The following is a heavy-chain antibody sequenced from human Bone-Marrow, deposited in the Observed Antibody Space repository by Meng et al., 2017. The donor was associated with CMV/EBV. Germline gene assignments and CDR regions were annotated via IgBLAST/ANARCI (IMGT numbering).Heavy chain of an antibody. Sequence: GSLRLSCTVSGGSVSSGSHYWSWIRQPPGKELEWIGYIYYSGSAKYNPSLKSRVTISVDTSKNQFSLKVTSVTAADTAVYYCARGRLGGAARPRFVDYCGQGTLVTVSS. CDR2: IYYSGSA. CDR3: ARGRLGGAARPRFVDY. D-gene: IGHD6-6*01. CDR1: GGSVSSGSHY. J-gene: IGHJ4*02. V-gene: IGHV4-61*01.